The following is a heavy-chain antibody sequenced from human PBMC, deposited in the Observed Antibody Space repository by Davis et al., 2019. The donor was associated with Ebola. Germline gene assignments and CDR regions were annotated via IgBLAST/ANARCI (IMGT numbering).Heavy chain of an antibody. CDR2: IKQDGSEK. CDR1: GFTFSNYW. D-gene: IGHD6-6*01. CDR3: ARDKYSSSPIFDY. V-gene: IGHV3-7*01. Sequence: PGGSLRLSCAASGFTFSNYWMSWVRLAPGKGLEWVAKIKQDGSEKNYVDSVKGRFTISRDNAKNSLYLQMTSLRAEDTAVYYCARDKYSSSPIFDYWGRGTLVTVSS. J-gene: IGHJ4*02.